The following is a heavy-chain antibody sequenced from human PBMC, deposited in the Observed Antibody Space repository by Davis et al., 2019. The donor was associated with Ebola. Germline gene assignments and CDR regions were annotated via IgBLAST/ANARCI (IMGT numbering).Heavy chain of an antibody. CDR1: GFTFRTYT. CDR3: VRSADSSGYFPQY. Sequence: GESLKISCAASGFTFRTYTMYWVRQAPGKGLEWVAAISHDGSYRYYADSLTGRFTISRDNSKSTLYLEMSSLRIEDTAVYYCVRSADSSGYFPQYWGRGTLVTVS. D-gene: IGHD3-22*01. CDR2: ISHDGSYR. V-gene: IGHV3-30*04. J-gene: IGHJ4*02.